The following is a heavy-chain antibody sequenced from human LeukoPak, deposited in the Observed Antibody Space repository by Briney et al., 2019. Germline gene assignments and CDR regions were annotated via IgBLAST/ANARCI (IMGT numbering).Heavy chain of an antibody. CDR1: GFTFSDYY. CDR3: AKGVWTDYTITHFDY. D-gene: IGHD3/OR15-3a*01. CDR2: ISSSGSTI. J-gene: IGHJ4*02. V-gene: IGHV3-11*01. Sequence: PGGSLRLSCAASGFTFSDYYMSWIRQAPGKGLEWVSYISSSGSTIYYADSVKGRFTISRDNSKNTLYLQMNSLRAEDTAVYYCAKGVWTDYTITHFDYWGQGTLVTVSS.